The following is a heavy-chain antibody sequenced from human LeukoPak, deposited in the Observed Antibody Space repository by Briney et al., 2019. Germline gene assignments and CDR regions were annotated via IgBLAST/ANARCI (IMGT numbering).Heavy chain of an antibody. D-gene: IGHD3-16*01. CDR1: GFTFSSYG. Sequence: GRSLRLSCAASGFTFSSYGMHWVRQAPGKGLEWVAVIWYDGSNKYYADSVKGRFTTSRDNSKNTLYLQMNSLRAEDTAVYYCARDGMGELDYWGQGTLVTVSS. V-gene: IGHV3-33*01. CDR2: IWYDGSNK. J-gene: IGHJ4*02. CDR3: ARDGMGELDY.